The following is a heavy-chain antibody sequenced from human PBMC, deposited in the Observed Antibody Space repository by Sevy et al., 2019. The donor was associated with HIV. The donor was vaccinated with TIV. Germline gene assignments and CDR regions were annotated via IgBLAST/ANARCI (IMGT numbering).Heavy chain of an antibody. CDR2: FDPEDDEK. CDR3: ATTKDYYESSGDPFDY. V-gene: IGHV1-24*01. Sequence: ASVKVSCKVSGYTLTQLSMHWVRQAPGKGLEWMGSFDPEDDEKIYAQKLQGRLTMTEDKSTDTAYMELSSLRSEDTAVYYCATTKDYYESSGDPFDYWGQGTLVTVSS. J-gene: IGHJ4*02. CDR1: GYTLTQLS. D-gene: IGHD3-22*01.